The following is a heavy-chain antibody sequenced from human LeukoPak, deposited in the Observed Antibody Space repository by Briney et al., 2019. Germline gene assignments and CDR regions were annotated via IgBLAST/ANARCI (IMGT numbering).Heavy chain of an antibody. Sequence: GGSLRLSCSASGFTFSSYAMHWVRQAPGKGLEYVSAVSSNAGSTYYADSVKGRFTISRDNSKNTLYLQMNSLRAEDTAVYYCPTWTTDPFDYWGQGTLVTVSS. D-gene: IGHD1-14*01. CDR2: VSSNAGST. CDR1: GFTFSSYA. CDR3: PTWTTDPFDY. V-gene: IGHV3-64*04. J-gene: IGHJ4*02.